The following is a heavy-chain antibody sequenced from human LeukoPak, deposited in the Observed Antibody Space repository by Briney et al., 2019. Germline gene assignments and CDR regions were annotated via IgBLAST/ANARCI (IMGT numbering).Heavy chain of an antibody. Sequence: GGSLRLSCAASGFTFSSYSMNWVRQAPGKGLEWVSSISSGVTYIYYADSLKGRFTISRDNAKNSLYLQMNSLRAEDTAVYYCAGYYYDSSGLNYWGQGTLVTVSS. CDR2: ISSGVTYI. CDR1: GFTFSSYS. CDR3: AGYYYDSSGLNY. V-gene: IGHV3-21*01. J-gene: IGHJ4*02. D-gene: IGHD3-22*01.